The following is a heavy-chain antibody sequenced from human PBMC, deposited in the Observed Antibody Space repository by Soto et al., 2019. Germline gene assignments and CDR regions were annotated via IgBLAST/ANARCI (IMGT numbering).Heavy chain of an antibody. CDR1: GGAFSGYY. J-gene: IGHJ2*01. Sequence: QVQLQQWGAGLLKPSETLSLTCAVYGGAFSGYYWSWIRQPPGKGLEWIGEINHTGSTNYNPSLKSRVTISVDTSTNRFSLKVNSVTAANTAVYYCARKPKRALVDWYFDLWGRGTLVTVSS. CDR2: INHTGST. V-gene: IGHV4-34*01. CDR3: ARKPKRALVDWYFDL. D-gene: IGHD2-8*02.